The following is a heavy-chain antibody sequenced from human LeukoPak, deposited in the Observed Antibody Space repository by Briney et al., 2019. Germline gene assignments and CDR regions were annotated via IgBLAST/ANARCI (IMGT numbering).Heavy chain of an antibody. V-gene: IGHV1-2*02. D-gene: IGHD4-17*01. J-gene: IGHJ6*03. Sequence: ASVKVSCKASGYTFTGYYMHWVRQAPGQGLEWMGWINPNSGGTNYAQKFQGRVTMTRDTSISTAYMELSRLRSDDTAVYYCAKDPDYGDYGYYYYMDVWGKGTTVTISS. CDR3: AKDPDYGDYGYYYYMDV. CDR2: INPNSGGT. CDR1: GYTFTGYY.